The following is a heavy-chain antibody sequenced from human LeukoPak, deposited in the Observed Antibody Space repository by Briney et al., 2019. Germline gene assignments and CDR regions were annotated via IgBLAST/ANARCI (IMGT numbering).Heavy chain of an antibody. CDR1: GFTFSSYW. Sequence: GGSLRLSCAASGFTFSSYWMNWVRQAPGKGLEWVANIKQDGSEKYYVDSVKGRFTISRDNAKNSLYLQMNSLRAEDTAVYYCARVGKMPKTRDTFDIWGQGTMVTVSS. CDR2: IKQDGSEK. D-gene: IGHD5-24*01. V-gene: IGHV3-7*01. J-gene: IGHJ3*02. CDR3: ARVGKMPKTRDTFDI.